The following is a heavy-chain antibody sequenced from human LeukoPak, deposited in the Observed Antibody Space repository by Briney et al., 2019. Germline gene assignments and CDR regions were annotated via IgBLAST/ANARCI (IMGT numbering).Heavy chain of an antibody. J-gene: IGHJ4*02. CDR3: ARVPSLIVVVPAACDY. Sequence: ASVKVSCKASGGTFSSYAISWVRQAPGQGLEWMGWISAYNGNTNYAQKLQGRVTMTTDTSTSTAYMELRSLRSDDTAVYYCARVPSLIVVVPAACDYWGQGTLVTVSS. CDR2: ISAYNGNT. CDR1: GGTFSSYA. V-gene: IGHV1-18*01. D-gene: IGHD2-2*01.